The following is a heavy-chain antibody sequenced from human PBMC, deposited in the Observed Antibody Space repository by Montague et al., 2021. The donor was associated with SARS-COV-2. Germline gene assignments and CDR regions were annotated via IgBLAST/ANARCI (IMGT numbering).Heavy chain of an antibody. D-gene: IGHD2-15*01. J-gene: IGHJ5*02. CDR2: TYYRSQWYN. CDR1: GDSVSSNSAA. Sequence: CAISGDSVSSNSAAWDWIRQSPSRGLEWLGRTYYRSQWYNDYAVSVGSRIAINPDTSKNHFSLQLDSVTPEDTAVHYCARSQHCGGGRCYSLSWFDPWGQGTLVSVSS. V-gene: IGHV6-1*01. CDR3: ARSQHCGGGRCYSLSWFDP.